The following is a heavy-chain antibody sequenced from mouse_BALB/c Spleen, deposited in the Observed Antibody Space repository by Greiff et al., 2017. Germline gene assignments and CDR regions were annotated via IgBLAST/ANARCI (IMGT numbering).Heavy chain of an antibody. CDR1: GFSLTGYG. CDR3: AREELGRGNWYFDV. D-gene: IGHD4-1*01. V-gene: IGHV2-6-7*01. Sequence: VKLMESGPSLVQPSQSLSITCTVSGFSLTGYGVNWVRQPPGKGLEWLGMIWGDGSTDYNSALKSRLSISKDNSKSQVFLKMNSLQTDDTARYYCAREELGRGNWYFDVWGAGTTVTVSS. J-gene: IGHJ1*01. CDR2: IWGDGST.